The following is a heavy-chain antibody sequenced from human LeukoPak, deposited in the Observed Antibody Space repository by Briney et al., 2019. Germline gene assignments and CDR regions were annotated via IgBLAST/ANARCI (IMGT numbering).Heavy chain of an antibody. CDR1: GFTFSSYG. CDR3: AKDLPVYYDSSGYAPGDY. J-gene: IGHJ4*02. D-gene: IGHD3-22*01. V-gene: IGHV3-30*02. Sequence: GGSLRLSCAASGFTFSSYGMHWVRQAPGKGLEWVAFIRYDGSNKYYADSVKGRFTISRDNSKNTLYLQMNSLRAEDTAVYYCAKDLPVYYDSSGYAPGDYWGQGTLVTVSS. CDR2: IRYDGSNK.